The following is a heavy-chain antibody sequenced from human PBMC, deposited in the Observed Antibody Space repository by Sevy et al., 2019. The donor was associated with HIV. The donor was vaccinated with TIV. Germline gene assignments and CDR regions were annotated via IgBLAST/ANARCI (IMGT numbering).Heavy chain of an antibody. CDR3: AGERRLVLDY. V-gene: IGHV4-59*01. J-gene: IGHJ4*02. Sequence: SETLSLTCTVSGGSISSYYWSWIRQPPGKGLEWIGYIYYSGSTNYNPSLKSQVTISVATSKNLFSLKLSSVPAADTAVYYCAGERRLVLDYWGQGTLVTVSS. D-gene: IGHD6-19*01. CDR2: IYYSGST. CDR1: GGSISSYY.